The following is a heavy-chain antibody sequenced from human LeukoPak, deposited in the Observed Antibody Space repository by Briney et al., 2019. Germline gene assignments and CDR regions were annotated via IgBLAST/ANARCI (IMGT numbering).Heavy chain of an antibody. J-gene: IGHJ4*02. Sequence: GGSLRLSCAASGFTLSSYGMHWVRQAPGKGLEWVTFIRLGGSSDYYADSVKGRFTISRDNSKNMLYLQMNSLRVEDTAVYYCAKPSGYSYGLSIDYWGQGTLVTVSS. CDR3: AKPSGYSYGLSIDY. CDR1: GFTLSSYG. D-gene: IGHD5-18*01. CDR2: IRLGGSSD. V-gene: IGHV3-30*02.